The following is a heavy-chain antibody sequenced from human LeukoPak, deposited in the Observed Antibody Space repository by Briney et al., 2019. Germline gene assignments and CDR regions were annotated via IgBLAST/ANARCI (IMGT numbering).Heavy chain of an antibody. CDR3: ARWSSIAAWNWFDP. D-gene: IGHD6-6*01. CDR2: IYTSGST. Sequence: PSETLSLTCTVSGGSISSYYWSWIRQPAGKGLEWIGRIYTSGSTNYNPSLKSRVTMSVDTSKNQFSLKLSSVTAADTAVYYCARWSSIAAWNWFDPWGQGTLVTVSS. V-gene: IGHV4-4*07. CDR1: GGSISSYY. J-gene: IGHJ5*02.